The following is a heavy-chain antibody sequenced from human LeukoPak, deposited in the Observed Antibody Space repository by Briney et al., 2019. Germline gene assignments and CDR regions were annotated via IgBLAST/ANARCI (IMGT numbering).Heavy chain of an antibody. J-gene: IGHJ6*02. Sequence: SETLSLTCTVSGGSVSSGSYYWSWIRQPPGKGLEWIGYIYYSGSTNYNPSLKSRVTISVDTSKNQFSLKLSSVTAADTAVYYCAGSWFGELALYYYGMDVWGQGTTVAVSS. CDR2: IYYSGST. D-gene: IGHD3-10*01. V-gene: IGHV4-61*01. CDR1: GGSVSSGSYY. CDR3: AGSWFGELALYYYGMDV.